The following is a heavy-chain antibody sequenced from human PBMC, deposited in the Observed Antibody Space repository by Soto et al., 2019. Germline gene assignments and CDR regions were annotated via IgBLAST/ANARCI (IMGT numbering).Heavy chain of an antibody. CDR3: AREARRGSSRQPYNWFDP. CDR1: GGTFSSYA. V-gene: IGHV1-69*13. CDR2: IIPIFGTA. D-gene: IGHD6-19*01. J-gene: IGHJ5*02. Sequence: SVKVSCKASGGTFSSYAISWVRQAPGQGLEWMGGIIPIFGTANYAQKFQGRVTITADESTSTAYMELSSLRSEDTAVYYCAREARRGSSRQPYNWFDPWGQGTLVTVSS.